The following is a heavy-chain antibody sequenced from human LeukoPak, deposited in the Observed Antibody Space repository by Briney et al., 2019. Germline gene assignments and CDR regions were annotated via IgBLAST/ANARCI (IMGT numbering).Heavy chain of an antibody. CDR2: ITPKSGDT. V-gene: IGHV1-2*02. J-gene: IGHJ4*02. D-gene: IGHD1-1*01. Sequence: ASVKVSCKASGYTFSDFYIHWVRQAPGQGLEYVGWITPKSGDTYSPQRFQGRVTMTRDASISTAYMELSSLRSDDTAVYFCARVRSAEERAWAHWGQGTLVTVSS. CDR3: ARVRSAEERAWAH. CDR1: GYTFSDFY.